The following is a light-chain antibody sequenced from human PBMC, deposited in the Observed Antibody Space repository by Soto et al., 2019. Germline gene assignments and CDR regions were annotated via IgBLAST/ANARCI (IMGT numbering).Light chain of an antibody. CDR3: QQYNSYWT. Sequence: DIPMTQSPSTLSASVGDRVTITCRASQSINNRLAWYQQKPGRAPKVLIYDASSLESGVPSRFSGSGSGTEFTLTISSLQPDDFATYYCQQYNSYWTFGQGTKVEIK. J-gene: IGKJ1*01. CDR2: DAS. CDR1: QSINNR. V-gene: IGKV1-5*01.